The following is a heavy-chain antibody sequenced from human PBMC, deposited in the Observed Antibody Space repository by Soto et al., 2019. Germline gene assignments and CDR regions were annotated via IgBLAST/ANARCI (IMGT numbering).Heavy chain of an antibody. CDR2: ISYDGSNK. Sequence: QVQLVESGGGVVQPGRSLRLSCAASGFTFSSYAMHWVRQAPGKGLEWVAVISYDGSNKYYADSVKGRFTISRDNSKNTLDLQMNSLIAEDTAVYYCARGRGLDAMATITWAFYYYYGMDVWGQGTTVTVSS. CDR3: ARGRGLDAMATITWAFYYYYGMDV. J-gene: IGHJ6*02. V-gene: IGHV3-30-3*01. CDR1: GFTFSSYA. D-gene: IGHD5-12*01.